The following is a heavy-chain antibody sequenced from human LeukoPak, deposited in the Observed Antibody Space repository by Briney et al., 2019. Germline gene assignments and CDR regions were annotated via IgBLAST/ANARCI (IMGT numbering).Heavy chain of an antibody. V-gene: IGHV3-21*01. Sequence: PGGSLRLSCVASGFTFSSYSMNWVRQAPGKGLEWVSSSSGSRSYIYYPDSVKGRFTISRDNAKNSLYLQMNSLTAEDTAVYYCASLGYCSGGSCYRNFDYWGQGTLVTVSS. J-gene: IGHJ4*02. CDR3: ASLGYCSGGSCYRNFDY. D-gene: IGHD2-15*01. CDR1: GFTFSSYS. CDR2: SSGSRSYI.